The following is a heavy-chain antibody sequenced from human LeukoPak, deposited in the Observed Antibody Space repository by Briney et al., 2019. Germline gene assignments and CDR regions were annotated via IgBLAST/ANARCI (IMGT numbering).Heavy chain of an antibody. J-gene: IGHJ4*02. V-gene: IGHV1-18*01. CDR3: ARAYYDSSPSLLNY. CDR1: GYTFNSYG. CDR2: ISAYNGNT. Sequence: ASVKVSCKASGYTFNSYGISWVRQAPGQGLEWVGWISAYNGNTNCAQKLQGRVTMTTDTSTSTAYMELRSLRSDDTAVYYCARAYYDSSPSLLNYWGQGTLVTVSS. D-gene: IGHD3-22*01.